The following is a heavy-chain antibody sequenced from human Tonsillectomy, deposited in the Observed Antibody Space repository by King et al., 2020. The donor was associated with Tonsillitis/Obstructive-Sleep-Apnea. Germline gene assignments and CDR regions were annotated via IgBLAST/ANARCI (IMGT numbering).Heavy chain of an antibody. CDR2: ISGSGGST. J-gene: IGHJ4*02. CDR1: GFTFSSYA. Sequence: QLVQSGGGLVQPGGSLRLSCAASGFTFSSYAMSWVRQAPGKGLEWVAAISGSGGSTYYADSVKGRFPISRDNSKNTLYLQMNSLRAEDTAVYYCAKPGRYCSSTSSYYCFYYWGQGTLVTVSS. CDR3: AKPGRYCSSTSSYYCFYY. D-gene: IGHD2-2*01. V-gene: IGHV3-23*04.